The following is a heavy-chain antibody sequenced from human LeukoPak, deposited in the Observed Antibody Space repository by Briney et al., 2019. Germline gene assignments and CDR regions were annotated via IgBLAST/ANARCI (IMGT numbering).Heavy chain of an antibody. CDR2: ISGSGGST. CDR3: AKGRGLSYDYGVDY. Sequence: GGSLRLSCAASGFTFSSYAMSWVRQAPGKGLEWVSTISGSGGSTYYADSVKGRFTLSRDNSKNTLYLQMNSLRAEDMALYYCAKGRGLSYDYGVDYWGQGTLVTVSS. CDR1: GFTFSSYA. D-gene: IGHD4-17*01. J-gene: IGHJ4*02. V-gene: IGHV3-23*01.